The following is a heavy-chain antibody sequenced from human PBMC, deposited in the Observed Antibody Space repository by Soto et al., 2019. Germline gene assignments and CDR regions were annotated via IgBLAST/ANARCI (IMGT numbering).Heavy chain of an antibody. CDR2: ISCCGGTA. CDR3: AKDLGYDGSGIEI. D-gene: IGHD3-10*01. Sequence: EVQLLESGGGLVRPGESLRLSCAASGFNFNKYAMSWVRQAPGEGLEWVSGISCCGGTASYADSVKGRFTIARDDAKNTLYLDMNSLRVEDTAVYYCAKDLGYDGSGIEIWGQGTLVTVSP. J-gene: IGHJ4*02. CDR1: GFNFNKYA. V-gene: IGHV3-23*01.